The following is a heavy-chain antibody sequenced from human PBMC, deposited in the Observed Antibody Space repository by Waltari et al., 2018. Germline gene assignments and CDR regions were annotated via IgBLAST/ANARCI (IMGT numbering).Heavy chain of an antibody. Sequence: DVQLVESGGGLIQPGGSLRLSCAASGITVSSNYINWVRQAPGRGLEWVSLITGGGTTYYAESVKGRLTISRDNTKNTFYLQMNSLRADDTAVYFCARDRGYYDNSGSPIGGMHYWGQGTLVTVSS. CDR2: ITGGGTT. CDR1: GITVSSNY. J-gene: IGHJ4*02. V-gene: IGHV3-53*01. CDR3: ARDRGYYDNSGSPIGGMHY. D-gene: IGHD3-22*01.